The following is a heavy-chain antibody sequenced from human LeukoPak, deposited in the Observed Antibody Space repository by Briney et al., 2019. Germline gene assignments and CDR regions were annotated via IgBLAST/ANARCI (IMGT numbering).Heavy chain of an antibody. CDR1: GYTFTGYY. D-gene: IGHD6-13*01. V-gene: IGHV1-2*02. Sequence: ASVKVSCKASGYTFTGYYMHWVRQAPGQGLEWMGWINPNSGGTNYAQKFQGRVTMTRDTSISTAYMELSRLRSDDTAVYYCARVALSIAAADTSNWFDPWGQGTLVTVSS. CDR3: ARVALSIAAADTSNWFDP. CDR2: INPNSGGT. J-gene: IGHJ5*02.